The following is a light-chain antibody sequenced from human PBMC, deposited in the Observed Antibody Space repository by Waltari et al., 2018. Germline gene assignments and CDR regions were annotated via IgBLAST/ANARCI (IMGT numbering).Light chain of an antibody. V-gene: IGKV4-1*01. J-gene: IGKJ4*01. CDR1: QSVLYSSNNKNY. CDR2: WAS. Sequence: DIVMTQSPDSLAVSLGERVTINCKSSQSVLYSSNNKNYLAWYQQKPGQPPKLLIYWASTRESGVPDRCSGSGSGTDFTLTISSLQAEDVAVYYCQQYYSTPLTFGGGTKVEIK. CDR3: QQYYSTPLT.